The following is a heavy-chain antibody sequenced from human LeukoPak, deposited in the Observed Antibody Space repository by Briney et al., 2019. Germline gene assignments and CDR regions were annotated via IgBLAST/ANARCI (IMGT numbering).Heavy chain of an antibody. D-gene: IGHD3-3*01. J-gene: IGHJ5*02. V-gene: IGHV4-34*01. CDR1: GGSFSGYY. CDR2: INHSGST. CDR3: ARAPHLYYDFWSGSENWFDP. Sequence: SETLSLTCAVYGGSFSGYYCSRIRQPPGKGLEWIGEINHSGSTNYNPSLKSRVTISVDTSKNQFSLKLSSVTAADTAVYYCARAPHLYYDFWSGSENWFDPWGQGTLVTVSS.